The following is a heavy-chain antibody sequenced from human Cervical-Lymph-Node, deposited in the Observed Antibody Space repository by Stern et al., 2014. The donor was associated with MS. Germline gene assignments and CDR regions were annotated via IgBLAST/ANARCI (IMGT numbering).Heavy chain of an antibody. CDR2: IWYDGSNK. V-gene: IGHV3-33*01. CDR1: GFTFRSYG. Sequence: VQLVESGGGVVQPGRSLRLSCAASGFTFRSYGMHWVRQAPGKGMEWVAVIWYDGSNKYYAASVKGRFTISRDNSRNTLYLQMNSLRADDTAVYYCARADGTITSDYWGQGTLVTVSS. J-gene: IGHJ4*02. D-gene: IGHD4-11*01. CDR3: ARADGTITSDY.